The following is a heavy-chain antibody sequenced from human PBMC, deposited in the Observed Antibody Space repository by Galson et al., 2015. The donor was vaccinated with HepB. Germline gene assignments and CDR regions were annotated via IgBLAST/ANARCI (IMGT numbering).Heavy chain of an antibody. CDR2: TNSDGSIT. Sequence: SLRLSCAASGFSISSYWMHWVRQAPGKGLVWVSRTNSDGSITNYADSVKGRFTISRDNAKNTLFLQMNSLRAEDTAVYYCQVVTLSWGQGTLVTVPS. V-gene: IGHV3-74*01. J-gene: IGHJ5*02. CDR3: QVVTLS. CDR1: GFSISSYW. D-gene: IGHD3-22*01.